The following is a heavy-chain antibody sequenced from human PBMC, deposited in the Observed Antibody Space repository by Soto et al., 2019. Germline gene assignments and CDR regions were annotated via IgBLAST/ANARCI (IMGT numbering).Heavy chain of an antibody. D-gene: IGHD3-22*01. J-gene: IGHJ4*02. Sequence: GGSLRLSCAASGFTFSSYWMHWVRQAPGKGLVWVSRINSDGSSTSYADSVKGRFTISRDNAKNTLYLQMNSLRPEDTAVYYCAKSPLDSSGYCDYWGQGTLVTVSS. CDR2: INSDGSST. CDR3: AKSPLDSSGYCDY. CDR1: GFTFSSYW. V-gene: IGHV3-74*01.